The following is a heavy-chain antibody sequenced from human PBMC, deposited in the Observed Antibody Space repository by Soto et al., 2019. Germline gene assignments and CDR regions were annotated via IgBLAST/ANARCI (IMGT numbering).Heavy chain of an antibody. CDR3: ARHRPAASRYAYYHYMDV. CDR1: GGSVSSAGYF. CDR2: VYFSGDS. Sequence: QLQLEESGPGLVKPSETLSLICTVSGGSVSSAGYFWGWIRQPPGKGPEWLGSVYFSGDSYYTPSLKSLVAMSVDTSKSQFSPNLTSATAADTAVYYCARHRPAASRYAYYHYMDVWCKGTTVTVSS. D-gene: IGHD3-9*01. J-gene: IGHJ6*03. V-gene: IGHV4-39*01.